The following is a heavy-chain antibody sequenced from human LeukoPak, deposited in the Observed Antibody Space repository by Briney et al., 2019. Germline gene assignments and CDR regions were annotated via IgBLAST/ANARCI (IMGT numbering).Heavy chain of an antibody. V-gene: IGHV3-30*02. D-gene: IGHD2-2*01. Sequence: GGSLRLSCAASGFTFSTYGMHWVRQAPGKGLEWVAFLRYDGSNKYYADSVKGRFTISRDNSKNTLYLQMNSLRAEDTAVYYCAKDVVNCGSTSSYFYYYMDVWGKGTTVTVSS. CDR2: LRYDGSNK. CDR1: GFTFSTYG. J-gene: IGHJ6*03. CDR3: AKDVVNCGSTSSYFYYYMDV.